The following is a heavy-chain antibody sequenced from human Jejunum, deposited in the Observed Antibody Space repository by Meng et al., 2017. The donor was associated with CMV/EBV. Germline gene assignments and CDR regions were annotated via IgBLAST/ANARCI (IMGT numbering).Heavy chain of an antibody. J-gene: IGHJ4*02. V-gene: IGHV4-4*07. CDR2: IYSNGAT. CDR1: GGSISDYY. Sequence: QVQLQESGPGLVKPSETLPLTCTVSGGSISDYYWSWIRQPAGKGLEWIGRIYSNGATNYNPSLKSRVTMSVDTSKNQFSLKLSSVTAADTAVYFCARDMHREVVIQDYWGQGTLVTVSS. D-gene: IGHD3-10*01. CDR3: ARDMHREVVIQDY.